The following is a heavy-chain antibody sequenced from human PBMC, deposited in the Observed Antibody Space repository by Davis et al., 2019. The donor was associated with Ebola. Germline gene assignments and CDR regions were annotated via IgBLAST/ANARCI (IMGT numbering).Heavy chain of an antibody. CDR3: ARGLSYYYYYMDV. J-gene: IGHJ6*03. CDR1: GFTSSSYG. CDR2: IWYDGSNK. Sequence: GESLKISCAASGFTSSSYGMHWVRQAPGKGLEWVAVIWYDGSNKYYADSVKGRFTISRDNSKNTLYLQMNSLRAEDTAVYYCARGLSYYYYYMDVWGKGTTVTVSS. V-gene: IGHV3-33*01. D-gene: IGHD5/OR15-5a*01.